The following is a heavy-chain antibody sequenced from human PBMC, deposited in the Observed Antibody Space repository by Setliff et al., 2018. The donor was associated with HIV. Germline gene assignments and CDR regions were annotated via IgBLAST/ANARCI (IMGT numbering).Heavy chain of an antibody. J-gene: IGHJ4*02. CDR1: GSSFSSGIYY. CDR2: ISYSGST. CDR3: ARGTTSITFDY. V-gene: IGHV4-31*03. Sequence: SETLSLTCNVSGSSFSSGIYYWAWIRQQPGKGLEWIGYISYSGSTYYNPSLKSRLTMSIDTSKSHFSLNLNSVTAADTAVYYCARGTTSITFDYWSQGTLVTVSS. D-gene: IGHD1-1*01.